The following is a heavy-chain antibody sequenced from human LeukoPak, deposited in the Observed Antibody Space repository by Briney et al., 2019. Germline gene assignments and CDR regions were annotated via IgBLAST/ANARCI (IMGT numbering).Heavy chain of an antibody. CDR1: GGSISSYY. D-gene: IGHD3-10*01. J-gene: IGHJ4*02. CDR3: ARHKYYGSGSPFDY. V-gene: IGHV4-4*09. CDR2: IYTSGST. Sequence: SETLSLTCTVSGGSISSYYWSWIRQPPGKGLEWLGYIYTSGSTNYNPSLKSRVTISVDTSKNQFSLKLSSVTAADTAVYYCARHKYYGSGSPFDYWCQGTLVTVSS.